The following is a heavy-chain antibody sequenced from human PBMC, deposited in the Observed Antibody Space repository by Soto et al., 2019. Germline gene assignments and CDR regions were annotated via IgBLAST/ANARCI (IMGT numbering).Heavy chain of an antibody. D-gene: IGHD1-26*01. CDR1: GGTFSSYT. CDR3: ARGTTPTGWFDP. V-gene: IGHV1-69*02. Sequence: QVQLVQSGAEVKKPGSSVKVSCKASGGTFSSYTISWVRQAPGQGLEWMGRIIPIRGIANYAQKFQGRVTITADKSTSTAYMGLSSLRSEDTAVYYCARGTTPTGWFDPWGQGTLVTVSS. J-gene: IGHJ5*02. CDR2: IIPIRGIA.